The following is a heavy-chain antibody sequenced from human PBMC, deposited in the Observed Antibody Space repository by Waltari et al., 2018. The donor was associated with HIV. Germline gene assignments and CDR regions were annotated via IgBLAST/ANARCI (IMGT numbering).Heavy chain of an antibody. Sequence: EVQLLESGGGLVQPGGSLSLSCAASGFTFSSYSMNWVRQAPGKGLEWVSSISSSSSYIYYADSVKGRFTISRDNAKNSLYLQMNSLRAEDTAVYYCARSTTSLFNYWGQGTLVTVSS. CDR3: ARSTTSLFNY. D-gene: IGHD4-4*01. CDR1: GFTFSSYS. V-gene: IGHV3-21*01. J-gene: IGHJ4*02. CDR2: ISSSSSYI.